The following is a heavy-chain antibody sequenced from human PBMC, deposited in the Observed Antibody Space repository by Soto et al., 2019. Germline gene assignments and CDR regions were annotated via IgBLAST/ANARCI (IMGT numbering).Heavy chain of an antibody. CDR2: ISTDNGDT. CDR3: AREYCSGGRCYGVDY. D-gene: IGHD2-15*01. V-gene: IGHV1-18*03. Sequence: GAPVKVSSKASGYTYTSRCICWARQAPGQGLEWMGWISTDNGDTNYAQNLQGRVTMTTDTSTSTAYMELKSLRSDDMAVYYCAREYCSGGRCYGVDYWGQGTLVTVSS. J-gene: IGHJ4*02. CDR1: GYTYTSRC.